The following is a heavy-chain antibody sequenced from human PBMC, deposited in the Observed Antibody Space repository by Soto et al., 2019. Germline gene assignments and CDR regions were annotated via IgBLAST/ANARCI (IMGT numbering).Heavy chain of an antibody. CDR3: AREMVAATLHDAFAI. CDR1: GYTFTSYY. V-gene: IGHV1-46*03. D-gene: IGHD2-15*01. J-gene: IGHJ3*02. Sequence: ASVKVSCKASGYTFTSYYMHWVRQAPGQGLEWMGIINPSGGSTSYAQKFQGRVTMTRDTSTSTVYMELSSLRSEDTAVYYCAREMVAATLHDAFAIWGQGTMITVSS. CDR2: INPSGGST.